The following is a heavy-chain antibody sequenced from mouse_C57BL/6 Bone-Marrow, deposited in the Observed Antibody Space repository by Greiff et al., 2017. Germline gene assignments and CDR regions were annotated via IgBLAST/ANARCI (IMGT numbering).Heavy chain of an antibody. CDR3: LSSHWYFEV. Sequence: QVQLKESGAELARPGASVKLSCKASGYTFTSYGISWVKQRTGQGLEWIGEIYPRSGNTYYNEKFKGKATLTADKSSSTAYMELRSLTSEDSAVYFCLSSHWYFEVWGTGTTVTVSS. CDR1: GYTFTSYG. J-gene: IGHJ1*03. CDR2: IYPRSGNT. D-gene: IGHD1-1*01. V-gene: IGHV1-81*01.